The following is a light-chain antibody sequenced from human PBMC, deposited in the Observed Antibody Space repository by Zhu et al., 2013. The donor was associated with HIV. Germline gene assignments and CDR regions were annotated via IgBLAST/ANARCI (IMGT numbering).Light chain of an antibody. Sequence: DIQMTQSPSSVSASVGDRVIITCRASQGVANWLAWYQQKPGKAPKMLIYGASNLQSGVPSRFSGSESETEFTLTISSLQPDDFATYYCQQYNSYSPTFGQGTKVEIK. V-gene: IGKV1D-16*01. CDR3: QQYNSYSPT. CDR1: QGVANW. J-gene: IGKJ1*01. CDR2: GAS.